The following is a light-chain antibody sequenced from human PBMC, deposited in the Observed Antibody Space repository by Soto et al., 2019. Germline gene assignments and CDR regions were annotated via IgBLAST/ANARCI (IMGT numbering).Light chain of an antibody. J-gene: IGKJ4*01. CDR3: QERSNWPLLT. Sequence: EIVLTQSPATLSLSPGERATLSCRASQSVGRYLAWYQQKPGQAPRLLIYDASIRATGIPARFSGSGSGTDFTLTIRRLEPEDFAVYYCQERSNWPLLTFGGGTKVEIK. V-gene: IGKV3-11*01. CDR2: DAS. CDR1: QSVGRY.